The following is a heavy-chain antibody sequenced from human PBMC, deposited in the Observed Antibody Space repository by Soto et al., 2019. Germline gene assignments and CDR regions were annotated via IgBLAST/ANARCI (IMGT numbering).Heavy chain of an antibody. CDR3: AKLGVAGTYDAFDV. V-gene: IGHV3-23*01. D-gene: IGHD3-16*01. CDR2: ISGSGGGT. J-gene: IGHJ3*01. CDR1: GFTFSSFA. Sequence: PVGSLRISCAASGFTFSSFAMSWVRQAPGKGLEWVSAISGSGGGTYYADSVKGRVTISRDNSKNTLYLQMNSLRADDTAVYYCAKLGVAGTYDAFDVWGRGAMVTVSS.